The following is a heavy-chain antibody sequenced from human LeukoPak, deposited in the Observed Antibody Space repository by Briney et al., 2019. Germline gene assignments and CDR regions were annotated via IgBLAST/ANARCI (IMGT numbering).Heavy chain of an antibody. D-gene: IGHD1-26*01. CDR2: LSGSGGYT. V-gene: IGHV3-23*01. Sequence: GGSLRLSCAASGFTFSSYVMSWVRQAPGKGLEWVSALSGSGGYTYYADSVKGRFTISRDNSKNTLYLQMNSLRAEDTAVYYCAKGGESGSYYRYFDYWGQGTLVTVSS. CDR1: GFTFSSYV. CDR3: AKGGESGSYYRYFDY. J-gene: IGHJ4*02.